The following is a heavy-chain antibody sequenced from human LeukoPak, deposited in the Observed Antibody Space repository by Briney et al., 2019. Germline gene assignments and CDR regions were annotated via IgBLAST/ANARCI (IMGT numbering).Heavy chain of an antibody. CDR2: ISSSGSTI. CDR1: GFTFSSYE. J-gene: IGHJ5*02. V-gene: IGHV3-48*03. Sequence: GGSLRLSCAASGFTFSSYEMNWFRQAPGKGLEWVSYISSSGSTIYYADSVKGRFTISRDNAKNSLYLQMNSLRAEDTAVYYCAREPLQYCSGGSCYSRGWFDPWGQGTLVTVSS. CDR3: AREPLQYCSGGSCYSRGWFDP. D-gene: IGHD2-15*01.